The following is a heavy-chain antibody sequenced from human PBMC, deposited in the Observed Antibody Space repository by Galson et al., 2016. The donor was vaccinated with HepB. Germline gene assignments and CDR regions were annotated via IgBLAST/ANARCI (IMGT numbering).Heavy chain of an antibody. CDR2: ISYDGSNQ. Sequence: SLRLSCAASGFSFSYTGMHWVRQAPGKGLEWVAVISYDGSNQYYADSVSGRLTISRDNSKNKLYLQMNSLRVEDTAMYYCTKGNNHYYYGVEVWGQGTTVTVSS. CDR3: TKGNNHYYYGVEV. J-gene: IGHJ6*02. CDR1: GFSFSYTG. D-gene: IGHD2/OR15-2a*01. V-gene: IGHV3-30*18.